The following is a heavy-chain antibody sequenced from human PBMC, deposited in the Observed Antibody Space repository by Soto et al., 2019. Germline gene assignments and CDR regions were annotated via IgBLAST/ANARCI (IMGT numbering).Heavy chain of an antibody. J-gene: IGHJ4*02. V-gene: IGHV3-33*03. CDR2: IWLDGDKK. CDR1: GFNFSNYG. CDR3: SSGCSNTKWRFDY. Sequence: QVQLVESGGGVVQPGRSLRLSCVVSGFNFSNYGMHWVRQAPGKGLEWVAVIWLDGDKKYYSDFVKGRFTISRDNSKNTLYLQMNSLRADDTAVSYCSSGCSNTKWRFDYWGQGTLVTVSS. D-gene: IGHD2-2*01.